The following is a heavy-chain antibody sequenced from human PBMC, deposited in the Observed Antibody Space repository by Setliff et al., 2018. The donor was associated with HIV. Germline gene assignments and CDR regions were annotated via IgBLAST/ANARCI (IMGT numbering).Heavy chain of an antibody. V-gene: IGHV1-2*02. CDR3: SRDVGVPGRGNALEY. Sequence: ASVKVSCKASGFTLANNYIHWVRQAPGQGLEWMGWIDPNSGGTKYAQKFEGRVTMTRDTTVNTVYIEVNSLRSDDTVVYYCSRDVGVPGRGNALEYWGQGIPVTVSS. J-gene: IGHJ4*02. D-gene: IGHD3-10*01. CDR2: IDPNSGGT. CDR1: GFTLANNY.